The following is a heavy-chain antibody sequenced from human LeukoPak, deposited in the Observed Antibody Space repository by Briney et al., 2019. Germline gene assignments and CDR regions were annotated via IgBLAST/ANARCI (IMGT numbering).Heavy chain of an antibody. D-gene: IGHD2-2*01. Sequence: GGSLRLSCAASGFTFSSYSMNWVRQAPGKGLEWVSSISSSSSYIYYADSVKGRFTISRDNAKNSLYLQMNSLRAEDTAVYYCVGYCSSTSCRYSFDYWGQGTLVTVSS. J-gene: IGHJ4*02. CDR1: GFTFSSYS. CDR3: VGYCSSTSCRYSFDY. CDR2: ISSSSSYI. V-gene: IGHV3-21*04.